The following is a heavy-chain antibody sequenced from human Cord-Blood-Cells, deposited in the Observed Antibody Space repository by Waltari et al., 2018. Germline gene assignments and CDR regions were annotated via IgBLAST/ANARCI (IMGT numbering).Heavy chain of an antibody. D-gene: IGHD6-6*01. V-gene: IGHV1-2*02. CDR1: GYTFTGYY. CDR2: INPNSGGT. Sequence: QVQLVQSGAEVKKPGASVKVSCKASGYTFTGYYMHWVRQAPGQGLEWMGWINPNSGGTNSAQRFQGRVTMTSDTSISTAYMELSRLRSDDTAVYYCARPYIAARYFQHWGQGTLVTVSS. CDR3: ARPYIAARYFQH. J-gene: IGHJ1*01.